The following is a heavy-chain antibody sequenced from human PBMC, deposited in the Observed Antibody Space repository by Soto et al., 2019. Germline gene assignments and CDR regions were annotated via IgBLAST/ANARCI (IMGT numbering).Heavy chain of an antibody. CDR3: ARGGVVPLNWFDP. CDR2: INHSGST. D-gene: IGHD2-2*01. CDR1: GGSFSGYY. J-gene: IGHJ5*02. V-gene: IGHV4-34*01. Sequence: QVQLQQWGAGLLKPSETLSLTCAVYGGSFSGYYWSWIRQPPGKGLEWIGEINHSGSTNYNPSLKSRVTISVDTSKNQFSLKLSSVTAADTAVYYCARGGVVPLNWFDPWGQATLVTVSS.